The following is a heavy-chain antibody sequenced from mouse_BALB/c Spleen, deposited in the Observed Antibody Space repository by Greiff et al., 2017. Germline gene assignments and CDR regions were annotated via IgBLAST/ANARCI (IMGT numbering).Heavy chain of an antibody. CDR2: INPSNGRT. J-gene: IGHJ4*01. CDR1: GYTFTSYW. V-gene: IGHV1S81*02. Sequence: VQLQQPGAELVKPGASVKLSCKASGYTFTSYWMHWVKQRPGQGLEWIGEINPSNGRTNYNEKFKSKATLTVDKSSSTAYMQLSSLTSEDSAVYYCARSSDGSYAMDYWGQGTSVTVSS. D-gene: IGHD2-3*01. CDR3: ARSSDGSYAMDY.